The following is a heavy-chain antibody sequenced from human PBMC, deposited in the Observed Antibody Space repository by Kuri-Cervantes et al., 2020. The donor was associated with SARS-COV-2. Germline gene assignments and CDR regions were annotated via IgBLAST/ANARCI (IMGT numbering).Heavy chain of an antibody. J-gene: IGHJ4*02. CDR3: AKSFDPYNSLSGDYFDY. Sequence: GESLKISCAASGFTFSYYWMSWVRQAPGKGLEWVANINQDGSEKYYVGSVKGRFTISRDNSKNTLYLQMNSLRPEDTAVYYCAKSFDPYNSLSGDYFDYWGQGTLVTVSS. V-gene: IGHV3-7*02. CDR1: GFTFSYYW. D-gene: IGHD5-24*01. CDR2: INQDGSEK.